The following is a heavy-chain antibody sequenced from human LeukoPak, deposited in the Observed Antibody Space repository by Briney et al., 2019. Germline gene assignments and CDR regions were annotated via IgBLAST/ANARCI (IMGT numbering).Heavy chain of an antibody. D-gene: IGHD1-26*01. J-gene: IGHJ4*02. CDR2: IFPSGGEI. CDR3: AKDLWIVGATSTGDY. CDR1: GFTFSTFA. Sequence: GGSLRLSCAASGFTFSTFAMIWVRQPPGKGLEWVSSIFPSGGEIHYADSVKGRFTISRDNSKNTLYLQMNSLRAEDTAVYYCAKDLWIVGATSTGDYWGQGTLVTVSS. V-gene: IGHV3-23*01.